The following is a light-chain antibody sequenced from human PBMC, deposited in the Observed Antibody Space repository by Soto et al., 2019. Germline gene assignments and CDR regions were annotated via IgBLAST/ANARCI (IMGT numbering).Light chain of an antibody. CDR1: QGISSA. CDR2: DAS. Sequence: AIQLTQSPSSLSASVGDRVTITCRASQGISSALAWYQQKPGKAPKLLIYDASSLESGVPSRFSGSGSGTDFTLTISSLQHEDFETYYCQQFNNYLLTFGPGTKVDIK. J-gene: IGKJ3*01. CDR3: QQFNNYLLT. V-gene: IGKV1D-13*01.